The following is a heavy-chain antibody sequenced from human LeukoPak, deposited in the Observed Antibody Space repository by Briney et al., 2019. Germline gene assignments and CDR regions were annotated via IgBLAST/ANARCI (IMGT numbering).Heavy chain of an antibody. Sequence: GGSLRLSCAASGFTFSSYSMTWVRQAPGKGLEWVSSISSSSSYIYYADSVKGRFTISRDNAKNSLYLQMNSLRAEDTAVYYCARGGVVPAAIHYYYYYMDVWGKGTTVTVSS. CDR1: GFTFSSYS. CDR2: ISSSSSYI. J-gene: IGHJ6*03. D-gene: IGHD2-2*01. CDR3: ARGGVVPAAIHYYYYYMDV. V-gene: IGHV3-21*01.